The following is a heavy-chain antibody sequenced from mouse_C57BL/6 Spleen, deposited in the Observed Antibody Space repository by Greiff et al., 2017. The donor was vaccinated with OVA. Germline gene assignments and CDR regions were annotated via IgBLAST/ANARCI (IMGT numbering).Heavy chain of an antibody. CDR2: ISSGSSTI. Sequence: EVKVVESGGGLVKPGGSLKLSCAASGFTFSDYGMHWVRQAPEKGLEWFAYISSGSSTIYYADTVKGRFTISRDNAKNTLCLQMTSLRSEDTAMYYCAREDDYDAMDYWGQGTSVTVSS. V-gene: IGHV5-17*01. CDR1: GFTFSDYG. CDR3: AREDDYDAMDY. J-gene: IGHJ4*01.